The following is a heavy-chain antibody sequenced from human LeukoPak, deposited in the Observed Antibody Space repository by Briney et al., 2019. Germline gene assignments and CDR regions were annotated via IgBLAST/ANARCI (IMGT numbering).Heavy chain of an antibody. V-gene: IGHV3-30-3*01. J-gene: IGHJ6*02. CDR2: ISYDGSNK. CDR1: GFTFSSYA. CDR3: ARSIVGASDFYYYGMDV. D-gene: IGHD1-26*01. Sequence: PGGSLRLSCAASGFTFSSYAMHWVCQAPGKGLEWVAVISYDGSNKYYADSVKGRFTISRDNSKNTLYLQMNSLRAEDTAVYYCARSIVGASDFYYYGMDVWGQGTTVTVSS.